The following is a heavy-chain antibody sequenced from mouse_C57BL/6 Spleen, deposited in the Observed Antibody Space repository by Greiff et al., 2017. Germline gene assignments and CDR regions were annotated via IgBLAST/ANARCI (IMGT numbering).Heavy chain of an antibody. D-gene: IGHD2-1*01. V-gene: IGHV5-9-1*02. CDR3: TRDRERGYGNPAWFAY. CDR1: GFTFSSYA. J-gene: IGHJ3*01. CDR2: ISSGGDYI. Sequence: EVKLMESGEGLVKPGGSLKLSCAASGFTFSSYAMSWVRQTPETRLEWVAYISSGGDYIYYADTVKGRFTISRDNARNTLYLQMSSLKSEDTAMYYCTRDRERGYGNPAWFAYWGQGTLVTVSA.